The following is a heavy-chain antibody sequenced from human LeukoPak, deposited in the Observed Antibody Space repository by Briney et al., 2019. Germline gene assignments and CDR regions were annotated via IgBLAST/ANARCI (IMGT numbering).Heavy chain of an antibody. CDR3: VKDSGSYFAFVDY. D-gene: IGHD1-26*01. J-gene: IGHJ4*02. Sequence: GGSLRLSCAASGFTFSSYAMSWVRQAPGKGLEWVSLISWDGGSTYYADSVKGRFTISRDNSKNSLYLQMNNLRVEDTALYFCVKDSGSYFAFVDYWGQGTLVTVSS. V-gene: IGHV3-43D*03. CDR2: ISWDGGST. CDR1: GFTFSSYA.